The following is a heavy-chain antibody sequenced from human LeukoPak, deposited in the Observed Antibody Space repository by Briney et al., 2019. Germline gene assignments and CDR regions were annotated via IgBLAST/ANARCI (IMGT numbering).Heavy chain of an antibody. CDR1: GGSISSYY. CDR2: IYYSGST. Sequence: SETLSLTCTVSGGSISSYYWSWIRQPPGKGLEWIGYIYYSGSTNYNPSLKSRVTISVDTSKNQFSLKLSSVTAADTAMYYCARHGGYGVYYYYGMDVWGQGTTVTVSS. CDR3: ARHGGYGVYYYYGMDV. V-gene: IGHV4-59*08. D-gene: IGHD6-25*01. J-gene: IGHJ6*02.